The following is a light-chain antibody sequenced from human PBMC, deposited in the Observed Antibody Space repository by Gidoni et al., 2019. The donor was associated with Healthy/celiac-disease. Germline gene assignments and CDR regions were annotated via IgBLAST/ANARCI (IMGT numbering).Light chain of an antibody. CDR3: QQLNSYPWT. CDR1: QGISSY. V-gene: IGKV1-9*01. CDR2: AAS. J-gene: IGKJ1*01. Sequence: DIQLTHSPSFLSASVGDSVTITCRASQGISSYSTWYQQKPGKAPKLLFYAASTLQSGVPSRFSGSGSGTEFTLTISSLQPEDFATYYCQQLNSYPWTFGQGTKVEIK.